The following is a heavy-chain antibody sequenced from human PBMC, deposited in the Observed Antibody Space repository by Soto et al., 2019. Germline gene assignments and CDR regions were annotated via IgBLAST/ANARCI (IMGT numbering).Heavy chain of an antibody. CDR2: IYYSGCT. D-gene: IGHD4-17*01. V-gene: IGHV4-31*03. J-gene: IGHJ3*02. CDR3: ARDYYDYGSSPGAFDI. Sequence: PSETLSLTTTVSGGSISSGGYYWSWIRQHPEKGLEWIGYIYYSGCTYYNPSLKSRVTVSVDTSKNQFSLKLSSVTAADTAVYYCARDYYDYGSSPGAFDIWGQGTMVTVSS. CDR1: GGSISSGGYY.